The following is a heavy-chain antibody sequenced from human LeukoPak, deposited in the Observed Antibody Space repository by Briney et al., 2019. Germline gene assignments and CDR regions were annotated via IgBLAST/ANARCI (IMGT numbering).Heavy chain of an antibody. J-gene: IGHJ6*02. D-gene: IGHD6-13*01. CDR2: IYSGGST. CDR3: ARDSAAAEDYYGMDV. CDR1: GFTVSSNY. Sequence: GGSLRLSCAASGFTVSSNYMSWVRQAPGKGLEWVSVIYSGGSTYYADSVKGRFTISRDNSKNTLYLQMNSLRAEDTAVYYCARDSAAAEDYYGMDVWGQGTTVTVSS. V-gene: IGHV3-53*01.